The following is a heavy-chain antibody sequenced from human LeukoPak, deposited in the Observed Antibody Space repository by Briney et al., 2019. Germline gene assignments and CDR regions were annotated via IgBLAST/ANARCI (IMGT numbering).Heavy chain of an antibody. CDR1: GGSISSYY. Sequence: SETLSLTCTVSGGSISSYYWSWIRQPPGKGLEWIGYIYYSGSTNYNPSLKSRVTISVDTSKNQFSLKLSSVTAADTAVYYCARFRADTAMVFDYWGQGTLVTVSS. D-gene: IGHD5-18*01. V-gene: IGHV4-59*12. CDR3: ARFRADTAMVFDY. J-gene: IGHJ4*02. CDR2: IYYSGST.